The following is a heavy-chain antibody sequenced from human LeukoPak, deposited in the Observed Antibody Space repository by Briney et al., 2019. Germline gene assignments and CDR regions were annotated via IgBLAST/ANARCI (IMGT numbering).Heavy chain of an antibody. CDR3: ARVGTSRPNYYYYGMDV. V-gene: IGHV3-53*01. CDR1: GFTVSSNY. J-gene: IGHJ6*02. Sequence: GSLRLSCAASGFTVSSNYMSWVRQAPGKGLEWVSVIYSGGSTYSADSVKGRFTISRDNSKNTLYLHMNSLRAEDTAVYYCARVGTSRPNYYYYGMDVWGQGTTVTVSS. D-gene: IGHD1-1*01. CDR2: IYSGGST.